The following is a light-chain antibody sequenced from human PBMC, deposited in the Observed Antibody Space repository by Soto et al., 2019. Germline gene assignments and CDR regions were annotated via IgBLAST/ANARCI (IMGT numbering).Light chain of an antibody. CDR3: SSYTGRSVI. J-gene: IGLJ2*01. CDR2: DVT. CDR1: LSDVGGQTS. Sequence: QSVLTQPPSASGSPGQSVTISCTGSLSDVGGQTSVSWYRQDPGKAPQLIVYDVTRRPSGVPKRFSGSRSGSKASLTVSGLQAEDEATYYCSSYTGRSVIFGGGTKVTVL. V-gene: IGLV2-8*01.